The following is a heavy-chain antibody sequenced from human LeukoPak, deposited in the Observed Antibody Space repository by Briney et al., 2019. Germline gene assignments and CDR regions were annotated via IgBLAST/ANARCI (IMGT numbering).Heavy chain of an antibody. Sequence: PGGSLRLSCAASGFTFSRDSMNWVRQAPGKGLEWVSYINGGSSPIYYADSVRGRFTISRDNAKNSLYLQMNSLRAEDTALYYCAKDKTGLAAAGTFDYWGQGTLVTVSS. CDR2: INGGSSPI. J-gene: IGHJ4*02. CDR1: GFTFSRDS. CDR3: AKDKTGLAAAGTFDY. V-gene: IGHV3-48*04. D-gene: IGHD6-13*01.